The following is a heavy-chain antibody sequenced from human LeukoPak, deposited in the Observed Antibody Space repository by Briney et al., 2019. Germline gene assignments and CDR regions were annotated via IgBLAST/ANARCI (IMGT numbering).Heavy chain of an antibody. CDR3: ARDPYNGLFDY. J-gene: IGHJ4*02. CDR2: ISSSDSNI. V-gene: IGHV3-11*04. D-gene: IGHD5-24*01. CDR1: GSSFANYY. Sequence: GGSLRLACAASGSSFANYYMSWTRQPPGKWMEWVSFISSSDSNIYYAGFVKRRFTISRDNAKNSRNLQMNSLRADDTAGYYGARDPYNGLFDYWGQGTLVTVSS.